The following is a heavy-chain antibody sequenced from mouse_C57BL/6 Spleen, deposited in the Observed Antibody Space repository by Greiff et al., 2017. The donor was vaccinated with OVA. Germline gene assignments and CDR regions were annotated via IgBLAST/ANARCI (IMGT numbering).Heavy chain of an antibody. V-gene: IGHV1-55*01. CDR3: ARSYYDYDANY. Sequence: QVQLKQPGAELVKPGASVKMSCKASGYTFTSYWITWVKQRPGQGLEWIGDIYPGSGSTNYNEKFKSKATLTVDTSSSTAYMQLSSLTSEDSAVYYCARSYYDYDANYWGQGTTLTVSS. CDR2: IYPGSGST. D-gene: IGHD2-4*01. J-gene: IGHJ2*01. CDR1: GYTFTSYW.